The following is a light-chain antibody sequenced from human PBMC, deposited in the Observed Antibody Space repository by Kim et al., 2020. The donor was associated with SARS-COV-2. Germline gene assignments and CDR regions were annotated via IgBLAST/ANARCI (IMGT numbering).Light chain of an antibody. CDR1: QSISIW. J-gene: IGKJ1*01. Sequence: DIQLTQSPSTLSASVGDRVTITCRASQSISIWLAWYQQKSGKAPKLLIYDGSSLESGVPSRFSGSGSGTEFTLTISSLQPDDFATYYCQKYDGYFGQGTKVDIK. CDR3: QKYDGY. V-gene: IGKV1-5*01. CDR2: DGS.